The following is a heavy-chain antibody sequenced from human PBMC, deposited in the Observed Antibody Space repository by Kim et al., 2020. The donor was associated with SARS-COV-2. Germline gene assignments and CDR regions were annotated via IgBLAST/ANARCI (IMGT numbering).Heavy chain of an antibody. CDR1: GFTFNNYG. Sequence: GGSLRLSCAASGFTFNNYGMHWVRQAPGKGLEWVAVISYDGSNKYYTDSVKGRFTISRDNSKNTLYLQMNSLRAEDTAVYYCARDGPAIGGLLTGNVVD. V-gene: IGHV3-33*05. CDR2: ISYDGSNK. CDR3: ARDGPAIGGLLTGNVVD. D-gene: IGHD6-25*01. J-gene: IGHJ3*02.